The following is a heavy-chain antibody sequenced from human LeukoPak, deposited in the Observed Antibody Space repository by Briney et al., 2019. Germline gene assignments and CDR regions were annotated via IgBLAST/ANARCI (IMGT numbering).Heavy chain of an antibody. CDR2: IRSKAYGGTT. D-gene: IGHD3-10*01. J-gene: IGHJ4*02. Sequence: GGSLRLSCAASGFIFGTYSMSWVRQAPGKGLEWVGFIRSKAYGGTTEYAASVKGRFTISRDDSKSIAYLQMNSLKTEDTAVYYCTRDRMVRGINYWGQGTLVTVSS. CDR1: GFIFGTYS. CDR3: TRDRMVRGINY. V-gene: IGHV3-49*04.